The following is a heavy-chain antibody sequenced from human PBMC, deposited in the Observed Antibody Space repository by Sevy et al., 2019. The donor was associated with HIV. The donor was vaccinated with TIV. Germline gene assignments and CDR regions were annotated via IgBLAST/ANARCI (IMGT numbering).Heavy chain of an antibody. V-gene: IGHV3-48*02. CDR2: ISSSSSTI. J-gene: IGHJ4*02. CDR3: ARHPYYDSSGYVDY. D-gene: IGHD3-22*01. CDR1: GFSFSGYS. Sequence: GGSLRLSCAASGFSFSGYSMNWVRQAPGTGLEWVSYISSSSSTIYYADSVKGRFTISRDNAKNSLYLQMNSLRDEDTAVYYCARHPYYDSSGYVDYWGQRTLVTVSS.